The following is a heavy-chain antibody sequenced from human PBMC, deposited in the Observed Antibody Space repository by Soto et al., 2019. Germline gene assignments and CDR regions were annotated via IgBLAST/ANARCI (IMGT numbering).Heavy chain of an antibody. CDR3: ARVAPMITFGGVIVPGAFDI. D-gene: IGHD3-16*02. CDR2: INHSGST. V-gene: IGHV4-34*01. J-gene: IGHJ3*02. CDR1: GGSFSGYY. Sequence: ETLSLTCAVEGGSFSGYYWSWIRQPPGKGLEWIGEINHSGSTNYNPSLKSRVTISVDTSKNQFSLKLSSVTAADTAVYYCARVAPMITFGGVIVPGAFDIWGQGTMVTVSS.